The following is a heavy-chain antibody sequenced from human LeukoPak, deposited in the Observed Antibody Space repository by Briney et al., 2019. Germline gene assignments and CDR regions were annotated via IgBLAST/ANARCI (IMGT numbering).Heavy chain of an antibody. J-gene: IGHJ6*02. CDR3: AREIGSSWGPYYYYGMDV. V-gene: IGHV3-7*01. Sequence: GGSLRLSCAASGFTFSSYWMSWVRQAPGKGLEWVANIKQDGSEKYYVDSVKGRFTIPRDNAKNSLYLQMNSLRAEDTAVYYCAREIGSSWGPYYYYGMDVWGQGTTVTVSS. D-gene: IGHD6-13*01. CDR1: GFTFSSYW. CDR2: IKQDGSEK.